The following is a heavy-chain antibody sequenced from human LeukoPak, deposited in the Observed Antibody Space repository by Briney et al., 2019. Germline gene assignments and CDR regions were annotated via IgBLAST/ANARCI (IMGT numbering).Heavy chain of an antibody. CDR1: GDSFSSSSYF. CDR3: ARHYSGTYYRFDS. V-gene: IGHV4-39*01. Sequence: SETLSLTCTVSGDSFSSSSYFWDWTRQAPGKGLEWIGTISYSGNTYYNPSLKSRVTMSVDTSKNQFSLKLTSVTAADTTVYYCARHYSGTYYRFDSWGQGTLVTVSS. D-gene: IGHD1-26*01. CDR2: ISYSGNT. J-gene: IGHJ4*02.